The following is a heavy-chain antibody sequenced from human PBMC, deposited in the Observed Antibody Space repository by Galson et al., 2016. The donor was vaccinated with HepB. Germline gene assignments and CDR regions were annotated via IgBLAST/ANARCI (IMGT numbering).Heavy chain of an antibody. CDR2: IYYSGST. J-gene: IGHJ4*02. V-gene: IGHV4-59*01. CDR3: ARNDYGDYLFDY. CDR1: GGSISSYY. Sequence: SETLSLTCTVSGGSISSYYWSWIRQPPGKGLEWIGYIYYSGSTNYNPSLKSRVTISVDTSKSQFSLKLSSVTAADTAVYYCARNDYGDYLFDYWGQGTLVTVSS. D-gene: IGHD4-17*01.